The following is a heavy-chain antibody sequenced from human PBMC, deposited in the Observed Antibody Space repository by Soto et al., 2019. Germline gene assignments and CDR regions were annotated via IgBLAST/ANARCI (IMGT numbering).Heavy chain of an antibody. CDR1: GGSISSGGYY. CDR2: IYYSGST. J-gene: IGHJ6*02. Sequence: ASETLSLTCTVSGGSISSGGYYWSLIRQHPGKGLEWIGYIYYSGSTYYNPSLKSRVTISVDTSKNQFSLKLSSVTAADTAVYYCARDLGFYCSGGSCPMDYYYGMDVWGQGTTVTVSS. D-gene: IGHD2-15*01. V-gene: IGHV4-31*03. CDR3: ARDLGFYCSGGSCPMDYYYGMDV.